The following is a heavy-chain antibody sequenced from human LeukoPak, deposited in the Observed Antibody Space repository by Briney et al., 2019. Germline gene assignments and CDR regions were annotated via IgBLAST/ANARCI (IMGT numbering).Heavy chain of an antibody. CDR3: ARRGIWDLQIGNWFDP. J-gene: IGHJ5*02. Sequence: SETLSLTCSISGDSITTNSYWWGWIRQSPGKGLEWIGSIYSSGNSYYNPSLKTRATISPDTSKNQYSLRLTSVTAADTAIYYCARRGIWDLQIGNWFDPRGQGILVIVSS. CDR1: GDSITTNSYW. CDR2: IYSSGNS. D-gene: IGHD3-16*01. V-gene: IGHV4-39*01.